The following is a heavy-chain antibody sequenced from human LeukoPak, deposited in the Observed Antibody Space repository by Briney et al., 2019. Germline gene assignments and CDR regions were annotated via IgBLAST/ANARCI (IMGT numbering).Heavy chain of an antibody. Sequence: SETLSLTCAVSGGSISSGGYSWSWIRQPPGKGLEWIGYIYHSGSTYYNPSLKSRVTISVDTSKNQFSLKLSSVTAADTAVYYCARHTTYGDYGGFDPWGQGTLVTVSS. CDR2: IYHSGST. V-gene: IGHV4-30-2*01. CDR1: GGSISSGGYS. D-gene: IGHD4-17*01. CDR3: ARHTTYGDYGGFDP. J-gene: IGHJ5*02.